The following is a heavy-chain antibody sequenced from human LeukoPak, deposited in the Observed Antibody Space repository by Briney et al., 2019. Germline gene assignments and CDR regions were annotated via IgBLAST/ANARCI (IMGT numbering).Heavy chain of an antibody. V-gene: IGHV1-69*13. Sequence: GASVKVSCKASGGTFSSYAISWVRQAPGQGLEWMGGIIPIFGTANYAQKFQGRVTITADESTSTAYMELSSLRSEDTAVYYCAIWTTVTTFYYYYGMDVWGQGTTVTVSS. D-gene: IGHD4-17*01. J-gene: IGHJ6*02. CDR3: AIWTTVTTFYYYYGMDV. CDR1: GGTFSSYA. CDR2: IIPIFGTA.